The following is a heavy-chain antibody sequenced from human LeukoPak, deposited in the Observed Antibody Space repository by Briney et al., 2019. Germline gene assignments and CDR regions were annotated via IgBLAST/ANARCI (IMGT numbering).Heavy chain of an antibody. D-gene: IGHD2-15*01. V-gene: IGHV4-31*03. CDR1: GGSISSGGYY. CDR3: ASNGYCSGGGCFDWYFDL. CDR2: IYYSGST. Sequence: SETLSLTCTVSGGSISSGGYYWSWIRQHPGKGLEWIGYIYYSGSTYYNPSLKSRVTISVDTSKNQFSLKLSSVTAADTAVYYCASNGYCSGGGCFDWYFDLWGRGTLVTVSS. J-gene: IGHJ2*01.